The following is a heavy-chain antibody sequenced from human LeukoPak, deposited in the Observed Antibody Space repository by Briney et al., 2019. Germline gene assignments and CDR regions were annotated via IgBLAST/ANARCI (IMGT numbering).Heavy chain of an antibody. V-gene: IGHV3-66*01. CDR3: ARASFWFDYSGYYFDS. J-gene: IGHJ4*02. D-gene: IGHD2-15*01. CDR1: GFTISSNY. Sequence: GGSLRLSCAASGFTISSNYMSWVRQAPGKGLEWVSVIYNSGGTYYADSVKGRFTISRDNSKHTVSLQMNSLRAEDTAVYYCARASFWFDYSGYYFDSWGQGTLVTVSS. CDR2: IYNSGGT.